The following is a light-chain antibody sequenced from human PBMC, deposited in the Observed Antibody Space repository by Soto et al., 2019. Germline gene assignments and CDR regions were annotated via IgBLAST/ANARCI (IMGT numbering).Light chain of an antibody. V-gene: IGKV1-39*01. J-gene: IGKJ1*01. Sequence: DIQMTQSPSSLSASVGDRVTITCRASRSINTYVNWYRQRPGKAPELLIYSASRLHFGVPSRFSGSGAGTDFTFTINSLLPEDLAIYYCQQTYSTPRTFGQGTKVDIK. CDR1: RSINTY. CDR3: QQTYSTPRT. CDR2: SAS.